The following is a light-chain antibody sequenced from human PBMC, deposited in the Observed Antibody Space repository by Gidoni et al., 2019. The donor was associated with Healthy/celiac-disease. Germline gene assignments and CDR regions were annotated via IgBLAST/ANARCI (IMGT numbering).Light chain of an antibody. J-gene: IGLJ1*01. Sequence: QSALTQPASVSGSPGQSITISCPGTSSDVGGYNYVSWYQQHPGKAPKLMIYDVSNLPSGVSNRFSGSKSGNTASLTISGLQAEDEADYYCSSYTSSSTHNYVFGTGTKVTVL. CDR1: SSDVGGYNY. CDR2: DVS. CDR3: SSYTSSSTHNYV. V-gene: IGLV2-14*03.